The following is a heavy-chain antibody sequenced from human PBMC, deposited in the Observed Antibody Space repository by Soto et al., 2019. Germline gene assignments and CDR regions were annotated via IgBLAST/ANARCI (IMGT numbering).Heavy chain of an antibody. CDR3: AREYDNSGWQLGMQYNWLDP. V-gene: IGHV4-31*03. J-gene: IGHJ5*02. Sequence: SETLSLTCTVSGDSISSGGYYWSWIRQRPGKGLEWIGNIYYSGSTYYNPSLKSRVILSVDTSKNLFSLKLDSVTAADTAMYYCAREYDNSGWQLGMQYNWLDPCGQGPLVTVYS. CDR1: GDSISSGGYY. D-gene: IGHD3-22*01. CDR2: IYYSGST.